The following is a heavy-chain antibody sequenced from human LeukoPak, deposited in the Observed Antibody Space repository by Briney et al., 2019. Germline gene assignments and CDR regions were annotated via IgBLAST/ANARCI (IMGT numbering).Heavy chain of an antibody. Sequence: SVKVSCKASGGTFSSYAISWVRQAPGQGLEWMGVIIPIFGTANYAQKFQGRVTITADEPTSTAYMELSSLRSEDTAVYYCARDLNYGESTSWGQGTLVTVSS. CDR2: IIPIFGTA. V-gene: IGHV1-69*13. CDR1: GGTFSSYA. D-gene: IGHD2/OR15-2a*01. J-gene: IGHJ4*02. CDR3: ARDLNYGESTS.